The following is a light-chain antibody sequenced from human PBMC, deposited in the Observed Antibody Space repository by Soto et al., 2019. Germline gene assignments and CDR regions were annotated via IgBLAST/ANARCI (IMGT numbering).Light chain of an antibody. CDR2: DAS. V-gene: IGKV3-20*01. CDR1: QTVRNNY. Sequence: EFVLTQSPGTLSLSPGERATLSCRASQTVRNNYLAWYQQKPGQAPKLLIHDASSRATGIPDRFSGGGSGTDFTLTINRLEPEDFAVYYCQQYDSSPRTFGQGTKVDIK. J-gene: IGKJ1*01. CDR3: QQYDSSPRT.